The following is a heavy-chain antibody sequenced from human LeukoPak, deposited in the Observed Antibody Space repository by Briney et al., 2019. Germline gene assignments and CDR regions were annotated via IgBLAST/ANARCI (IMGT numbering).Heavy chain of an antibody. CDR3: ASPWGTDDYSNSDY. CDR1: LCTFSSYT. V-gene: IGHV1-69*02. CDR2: IIPILGIA. J-gene: IGHJ4*02. Sequence: SVKVSCNCSLCTFSSYTISWVRQAPGKGLEGMGRIIPILGIANNAQKVQGRVTITADRSTSTAYMELSSLRSEDTAVYYCASPWGTDDYSNSDYWGQGTLVTVSS. D-gene: IGHD4-11*01.